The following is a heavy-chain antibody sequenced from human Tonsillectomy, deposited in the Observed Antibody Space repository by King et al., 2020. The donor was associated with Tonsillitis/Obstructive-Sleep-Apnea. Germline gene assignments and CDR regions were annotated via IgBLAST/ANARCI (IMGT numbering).Heavy chain of an antibody. CDR3: AHGRITIFGVVIMLDY. CDR2: IYWDDDK. D-gene: IGHD3-3*01. V-gene: IGHV2-5*02. J-gene: IGHJ4*02. CDR1: GFSLSTSGVG. Sequence: ITLKESGPTLVKPTQTLTLTCTFSGFSLSTSGVGVGWIRQPPGKALEWLALIYWDDDKRYSPSLKSRLTITKDTSKNQVVLTMTNIDPVDTATYYCAHGRITIFGVVIMLDYWGQGTLVTVSS.